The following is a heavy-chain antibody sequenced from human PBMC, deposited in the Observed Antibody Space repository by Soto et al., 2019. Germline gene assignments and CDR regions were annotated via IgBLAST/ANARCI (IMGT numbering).Heavy chain of an antibody. J-gene: IGHJ4*02. CDR3: AKEAGTYSSSWLIDY. D-gene: IGHD6-13*01. Sequence: GGSLRLSCAASGFTFSSYGMHWVRQAPGKGLEWVAVISYDGSNKYYADSVKGRFTISRDNSKNTLYLQMNSLRAEDTAVYYCAKEAGTYSSSWLIDYWGQGTLVTVSS. CDR1: GFTFSSYG. CDR2: ISYDGSNK. V-gene: IGHV3-30*18.